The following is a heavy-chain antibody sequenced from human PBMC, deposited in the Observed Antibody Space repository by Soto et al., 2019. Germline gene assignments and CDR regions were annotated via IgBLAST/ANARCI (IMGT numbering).Heavy chain of an antibody. J-gene: IGHJ5*02. CDR1: GGTFSSYA. V-gene: IGHV1-69*13. CDR3: ARGSSGSYSVWFDP. D-gene: IGHD1-26*01. Sequence: SVKVSCKASGGTFSSYATSWVRQAPGQGLEWMGGIIPIFGTANYAQKFQGRVTITADESTSTAYMELSSLRSEDTAVYYCARGSSGSYSVWFDPWGQGXLVTVSS. CDR2: IIPIFGTA.